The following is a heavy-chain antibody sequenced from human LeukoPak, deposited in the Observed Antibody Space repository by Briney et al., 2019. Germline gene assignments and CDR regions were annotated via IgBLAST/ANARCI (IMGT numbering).Heavy chain of an antibody. CDR2: ITGSGGSI. CDR3: AHPTTPDYGGLDY. V-gene: IGHV3-23*01. Sequence: GGSLRLSCVASGFTFRLYVMTWVRQAPGKGLEWVSAITGSGGSIYCADSVRGRFTISRDNSKNTLYLQMNSLRAEDTAVYYCAHPTTPDYGGLDYWGQGTLVTVSS. J-gene: IGHJ4*02. CDR1: GFTFRLYV. D-gene: IGHD4-17*01.